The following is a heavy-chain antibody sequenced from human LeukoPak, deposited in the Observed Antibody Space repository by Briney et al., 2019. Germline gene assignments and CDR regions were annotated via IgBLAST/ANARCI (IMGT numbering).Heavy chain of an antibody. CDR1: GGAFNNSA. D-gene: IGHD4-17*01. CDR3: ARDVHGDYGSGWFDP. J-gene: IGHJ5*02. Sequence: SAKVSCKTSGGAFNNSALSWVRQAPGQGLEWLGGIMPLFGTAGYAQKFQGRVTITKDESTRTVYLELTSLTSDDTAVYYCARDVHGDYGSGWFDPWGQGTLVSVSS. CDR2: IMPLFGTA. V-gene: IGHV1-69*05.